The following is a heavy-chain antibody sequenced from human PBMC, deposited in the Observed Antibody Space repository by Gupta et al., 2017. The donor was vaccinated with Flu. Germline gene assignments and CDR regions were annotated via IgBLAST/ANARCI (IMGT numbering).Heavy chain of an antibody. CDR2: IYSSGST. D-gene: IGHD4-17*01. CDR1: VGSLSRVSYY. Sequence: QVQLQESGPGLVKPSQTLSLTCTVSVGSLSRVSYYWSWLRQPAGKGLEWIGRIYSSGSTNYNPSLKSRVTISVDTSKNQFSLKLSSVTAADTAVYYCARAPRVTKNSHFDYWGQGTLVTVSS. J-gene: IGHJ4*02. CDR3: ARAPRVTKNSHFDY. V-gene: IGHV4-61*02.